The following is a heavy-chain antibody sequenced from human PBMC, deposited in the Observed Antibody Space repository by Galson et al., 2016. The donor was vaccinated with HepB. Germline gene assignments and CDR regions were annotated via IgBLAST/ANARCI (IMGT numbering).Heavy chain of an antibody. Sequence: SLRLSCAASGFTFYKYAMSWVRQAPGKGLEWVAYVGGTSGTTQYADSVEGRFTISRDNSNSTVTLQITNLRVDDTAIYYCAKERAYLRGEFLGTFEYWGHGTPVTVSS. CDR2: VGGTSGTT. V-gene: IGHV3-23*01. D-gene: IGHD3-10*01. J-gene: IGHJ4*01. CDR1: GFTFYKYA. CDR3: AKERAYLRGEFLGTFEY.